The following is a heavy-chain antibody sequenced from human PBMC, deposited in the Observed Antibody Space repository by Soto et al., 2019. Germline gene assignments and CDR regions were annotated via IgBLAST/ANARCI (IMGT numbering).Heavy chain of an antibody. CDR2: ISGSSSYI. V-gene: IGHV3-21*01. CDR1: GFTFSSYS. CDR3: ARDRDFDY. D-gene: IGHD3-10*01. J-gene: IGHJ4*02. Sequence: EVQLVESGGGLVKPGGSLRLSCAASGFTFSSYSMNWVRQAPGKGLEWVSCISGSSSYIYYADSVKGRFTISRDNAKNAVDLQMNSLRAEDTAVYYCARDRDFDYWGQGTLVTVSS.